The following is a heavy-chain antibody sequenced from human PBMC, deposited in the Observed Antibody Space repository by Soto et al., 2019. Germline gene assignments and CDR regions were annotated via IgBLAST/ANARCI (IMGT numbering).Heavy chain of an antibody. D-gene: IGHD2-2*01. V-gene: IGHV3-21*01. Sequence: EVQLVESGGGLVKPGGSLRLSCAASGFTFSSYSMNWVRQAPGKGLEWVSSISSSSSYIYYADSVKGRFTISRDNAKNSLYLQMNSLRAEDTAVYYCARDRGIVVVPGVPNAFDIWGQGTMVTVSS. J-gene: IGHJ3*02. CDR1: GFTFSSYS. CDR2: ISSSSSYI. CDR3: ARDRGIVVVPGVPNAFDI.